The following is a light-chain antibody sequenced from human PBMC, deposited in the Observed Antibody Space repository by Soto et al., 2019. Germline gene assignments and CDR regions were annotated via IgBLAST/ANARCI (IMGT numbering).Light chain of an antibody. CDR2: AAS. CDR1: QTVSSNY. CDR3: QQYNNTPWT. V-gene: IGKV3-20*01. J-gene: IGKJ1*01. Sequence: EIVLTQSPGTLSLSPGDRAALSCRASQTVSSNYLAWYQQKPGQAPRLLIYAASSRATGIPDRFSGSGSGTDFTLNISRLEPEDFAVYYCQQYNNTPWTFGRGTKVEIK.